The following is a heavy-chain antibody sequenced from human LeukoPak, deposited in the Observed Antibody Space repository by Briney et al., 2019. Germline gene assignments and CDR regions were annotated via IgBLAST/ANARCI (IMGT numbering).Heavy chain of an antibody. J-gene: IGHJ6*02. D-gene: IGHD2-2*01. CDR1: GFTFSSYG. CDR3: AKEYIVVVPAYPWDV. CDR2: ISYDGSNK. V-gene: IGHV3-30*18. Sequence: PGGSLRLSCAASGFTFSSYGMHWVRQAPGKGLEWVAVISYDGSNKYYADSVKGRFTISRDNSKNTLYLQMNSLRAEDTAVYYCAKEYIVVVPAYPWDVWGQGTTVTVSS.